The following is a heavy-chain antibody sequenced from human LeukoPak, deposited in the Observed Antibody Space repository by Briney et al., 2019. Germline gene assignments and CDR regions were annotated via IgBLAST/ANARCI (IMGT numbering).Heavy chain of an antibody. CDR1: GFRISDYY. V-gene: IGHV3-11*06. CDR3: ARDSSGYYYPDAFDI. Sequence: GGSLRLSCAATGFRISDYYMSWIRQAPGKGLEWVSYISRTSSYANYADSVKGRFTISRDNAKNPLYLQMNSLRAEDTAVYYCARDSSGYYYPDAFDIWGQGTMVTVSS. J-gene: IGHJ3*02. D-gene: IGHD3-22*01. CDR2: ISRTSSYA.